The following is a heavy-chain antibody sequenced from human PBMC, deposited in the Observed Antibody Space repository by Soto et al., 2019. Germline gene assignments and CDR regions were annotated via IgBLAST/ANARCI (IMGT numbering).Heavy chain of an antibody. V-gene: IGHV4-59*01. J-gene: IGHJ6*02. D-gene: IGHD5-18*01. CDR2: IYYSGST. CDR1: GGSFSGYY. Sequence: TLSLTCAVYGGSFSGYYWSWIRQPPGKGLEWIGYIYYSGSTNYNPSLKSRVTISVDTSKNQFSLKLSSVTAADTAVYYCARDQYSYGYGLKYYGMDVWGQGTTVTVSS. CDR3: ARDQYSYGYGLKYYGMDV.